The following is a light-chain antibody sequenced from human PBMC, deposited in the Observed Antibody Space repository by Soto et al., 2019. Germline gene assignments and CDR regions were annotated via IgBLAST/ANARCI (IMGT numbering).Light chain of an antibody. J-gene: IGKJ4*01. CDR3: QQRSNWPPLT. CDR2: DAS. CDR1: QSISSY. V-gene: IGKV3-11*01. Sequence: EIALTQSPATLSLSPGERATLSCRASQSISSYLAWYQQRPGQAPRLLIYDASNRATGIPARFSGSGSGTDFTLTISSLEPEDFAVYYCQQRSNWPPLTFGGGTKVEI.